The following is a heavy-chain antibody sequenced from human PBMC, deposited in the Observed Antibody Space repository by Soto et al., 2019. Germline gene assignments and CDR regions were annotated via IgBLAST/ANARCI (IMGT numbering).Heavy chain of an antibody. CDR1: GGTFSSYA. Sequence: GASVKVSCKASGGTFSSYAISWVRQAPGQGLEWMGGIIPIFGTANYAQKFQGRVTITAHESTSTAYMELSSLRSEDTAVYYCARDQYYDILTGYYVYWYFDLWGRGTLVTVSS. CDR3: ARDQYYDILTGYYVYWYFDL. J-gene: IGHJ2*01. V-gene: IGHV1-69*13. CDR2: IIPIFGTA. D-gene: IGHD3-9*01.